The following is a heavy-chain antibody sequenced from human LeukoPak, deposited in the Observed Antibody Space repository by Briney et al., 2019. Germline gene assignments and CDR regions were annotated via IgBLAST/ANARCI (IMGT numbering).Heavy chain of an antibody. Sequence: GSLRLSCAASGFTFSSYAMSWVRQAPGKGLEWVSAISGSGGSTYYADSVKGRFTISRDNAKNSLYLQMNSLRAEDTAVYYCARHPRVGATHDAFDIWGQGTMVTVSS. CDR2: ISGSGGST. CDR3: ARHPRVGATHDAFDI. V-gene: IGHV3-23*01. J-gene: IGHJ3*02. D-gene: IGHD1-26*01. CDR1: GFTFSSYA.